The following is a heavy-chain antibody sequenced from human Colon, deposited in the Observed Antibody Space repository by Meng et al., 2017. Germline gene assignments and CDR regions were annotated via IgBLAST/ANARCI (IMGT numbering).Heavy chain of an antibody. CDR3: ARDFHSTMTVFDS. CDR2: IFHAGNT. V-gene: IGHV4-4*02. J-gene: IGHJ4*02. Sequence: VQLQESGPGMVKPSGTLALTRAVSGGSITNDNWWSWVRQPPGKGLEWIGEIFHAGNTNYNPSLKSRVTMSLDKSKNQFSLTLTSVTAADTAVYYCARDFHSTMTVFDSWGQGTLVTVSS. CDR1: GGSITNDNW. D-gene: IGHD3-22*01.